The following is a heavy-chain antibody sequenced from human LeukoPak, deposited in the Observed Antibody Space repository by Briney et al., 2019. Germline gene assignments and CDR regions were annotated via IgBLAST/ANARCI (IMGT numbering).Heavy chain of an antibody. J-gene: IGHJ4*02. CDR3: VRPGQSSWWVYFNY. CDR2: IHSSGST. D-gene: IGHD2-15*01. CDR1: GGSISTFYY. V-gene: IGHV4-4*09. Sequence: SETLSLTWTVSGGSISTFYYWTWIRQSPGKGLEWIGNIHSSGSTSYNPSLKSRVTMSVDTSKNQFSLRLSSLTTTDTAVYYCVRPGQSSWWVYFNYWGPGTVVTVSS.